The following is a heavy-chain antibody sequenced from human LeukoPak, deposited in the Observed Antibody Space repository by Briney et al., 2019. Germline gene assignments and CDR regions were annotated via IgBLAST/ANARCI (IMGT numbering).Heavy chain of an antibody. V-gene: IGHV4-4*02. D-gene: IGHD3-3*01. J-gene: IGHJ5*02. CDR2: IYHGGST. Sequence: SETLSLTCAVSGGSISSSNWWSWIRRPPGKGLEWIGEIYHGGSTNYNPSLKSRVTISVDTSKNQFSLKLSSVTAADTAVYYCARHRGLFGWFDPWGQGTLVTVSS. CDR3: ARHRGLFGWFDP. CDR1: GGSISSSNW.